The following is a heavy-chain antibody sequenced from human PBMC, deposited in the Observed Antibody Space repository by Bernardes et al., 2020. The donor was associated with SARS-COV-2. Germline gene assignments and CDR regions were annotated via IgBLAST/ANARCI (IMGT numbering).Heavy chain of an antibody. J-gene: IGHJ6*02. CDR2: ISYDGSNK. D-gene: IGHD3-9*01. Sequence: GGSLRLSCAASGFTFSSYGMHWVRQAPGKGLEWVAVISYDGSNKSYADSVKGRFTISRDNSKNTLYLQMNSLRAEDTAVYYCSKEGGLRYCDWLLLPDYYYDGMDVWGQGNTVTGTS. CDR1: GFTFSSYG. V-gene: IGHV3-30*18. CDR3: SKEGGLRYCDWLLLPDYYYDGMDV.